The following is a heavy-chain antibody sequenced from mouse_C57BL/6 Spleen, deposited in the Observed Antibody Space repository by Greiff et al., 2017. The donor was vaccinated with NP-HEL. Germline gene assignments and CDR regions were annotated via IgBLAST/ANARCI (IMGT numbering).Heavy chain of an antibody. CDR2: IYPGDGDT. CDR1: GYAFSSSW. J-gene: IGHJ3*01. V-gene: IGHV1-82*01. CDR3: AREVDGYGFAY. Sequence: VQLQQSGPELVKPGASVKISCKASGYAFSSSWMNWVKQRPGKGLEWIGRIYPGDGDTNYNGKFKGKATLTADKSSSTAYMQLSSLTSEDSAVYCCAREVDGYGFAYWGQGTLVTVSA. D-gene: IGHD2-2*01.